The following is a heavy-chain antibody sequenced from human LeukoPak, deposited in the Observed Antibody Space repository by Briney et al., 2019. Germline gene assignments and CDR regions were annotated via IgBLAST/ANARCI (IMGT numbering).Heavy chain of an antibody. D-gene: IGHD5-18*01. J-gene: IGHJ4*02. CDR3: ARDLSGYPFDY. Sequence: SGPTLVNPTRTLTLTCTFSGFSLSTGGVRVSWIRQPPGKALEWLARIDWDDDKFYNTSLKTRLTISKDTSKNQVVLTMTNMDPVDTATYYCARDLSGYPFDYWGQGTLVTVSS. CDR1: GFSLSTGGVR. CDR2: IDWDDDK. V-gene: IGHV2-70*04.